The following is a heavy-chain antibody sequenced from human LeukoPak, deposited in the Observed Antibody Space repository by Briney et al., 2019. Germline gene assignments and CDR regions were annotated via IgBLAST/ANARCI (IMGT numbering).Heavy chain of an antibody. CDR1: GGSISSSSYY. J-gene: IGHJ3*02. D-gene: IGHD6-13*01. Sequence: PSETLSLTCTVSGGSISSSSYYCGWIRQPPGKGLEWIGSIYYSGSTYYNPSLKSRVTISVDTSKNQFSLKLSSVTAADTAVYYCANILPGIAAARPELNAFDIWGQGTMVTVSS. CDR2: IYYSGST. V-gene: IGHV4-39*07. CDR3: ANILPGIAAARPELNAFDI.